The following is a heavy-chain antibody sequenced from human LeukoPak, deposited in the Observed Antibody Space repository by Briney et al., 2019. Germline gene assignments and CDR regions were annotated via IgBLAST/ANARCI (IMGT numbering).Heavy chain of an antibody. CDR2: ISPSADST. Sequence: PGGSLRLSCVASGFTFSNSAMSWVRQAPGKGLEWVSAISPSADSTSYADSVKGRFIIYRDNSNNMVYMQMNSLRAEDTAVYYCAKYGNSGWNDAFDIWGQGTMVTVSS. CDR3: AKYGNSGWNDAFDI. V-gene: IGHV3-23*01. J-gene: IGHJ3*02. D-gene: IGHD6-19*01. CDR1: GFTFSNSA.